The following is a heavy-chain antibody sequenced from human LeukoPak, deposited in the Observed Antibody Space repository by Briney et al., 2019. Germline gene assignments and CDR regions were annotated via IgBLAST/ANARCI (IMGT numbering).Heavy chain of an antibody. CDR3: AREKRVIAVAANWFDP. CDR1: GFTFSTYA. D-gene: IGHD6-19*01. J-gene: IGHJ5*02. Sequence: GGSLRLSCAASGFTFSTYAMSWVRQAPGKGLEWVANIKQDGSEKYYVDSVKGRFTISRDNAKNSLYLQMNSLRAEDTAVYYCAREKRVIAVAANWFDPWGQGTLVTVSS. V-gene: IGHV3-7*01. CDR2: IKQDGSEK.